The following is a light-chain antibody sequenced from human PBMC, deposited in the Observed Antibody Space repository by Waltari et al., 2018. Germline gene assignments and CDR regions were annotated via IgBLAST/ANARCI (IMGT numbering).Light chain of an antibody. CDR2: DVS. CDR3: SSYTSSSSRL. J-gene: IGLJ2*01. Sequence: QSALTQPASVSGSPGQTITISCPGTSSDVGPYKYVSWYQQHPGKAPKLMIFDVSNRPSGVSTRFSGSKSGNTASLTISGLQAEDAAVYHCSSYTSSSSRLFGGGTKVTVL. CDR1: SSDVGPYKY. V-gene: IGLV2-14*03.